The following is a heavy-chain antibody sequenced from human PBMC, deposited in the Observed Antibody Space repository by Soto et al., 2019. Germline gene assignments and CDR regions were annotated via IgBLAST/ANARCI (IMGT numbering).Heavy chain of an antibody. Sequence: GGSLRLSCAASGFTFSSYGMHWVRQAPGKGLEWVAVIWYDGSNKYYADSVKGRFTISRDNSKNTLYLQMNSLRAEDTAVYYCARPSFYYDSSHYAFDIWGQGTMVTVSS. D-gene: IGHD3-22*01. J-gene: IGHJ3*02. CDR1: GFTFSSYG. CDR2: IWYDGSNK. V-gene: IGHV3-33*01. CDR3: ARPSFYYDSSHYAFDI.